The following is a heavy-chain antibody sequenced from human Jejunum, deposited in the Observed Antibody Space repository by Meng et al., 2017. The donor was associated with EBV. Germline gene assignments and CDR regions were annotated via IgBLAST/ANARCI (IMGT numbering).Heavy chain of an antibody. V-gene: IGHV4-4*02. CDR1: GDSISSNNW. Sequence: QGPPQGPGPGLVKPSGTLSLTCAVSGDSISSNNWWSWVRQSPGQGLEWIGEIFHTGTTTYNPSLKSRVTISVDKSKNQFSLNLNSVTAADTAVYYCARGSDYVWVFGGQGTPVTVSS. CDR3: ARGSDYVWVF. D-gene: IGHD3-16*01. CDR2: IFHTGTT. J-gene: IGHJ4*02.